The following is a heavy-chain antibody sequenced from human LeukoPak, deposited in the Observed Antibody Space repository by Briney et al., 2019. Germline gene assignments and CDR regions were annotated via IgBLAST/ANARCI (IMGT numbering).Heavy chain of an antibody. CDR1: GGSISSGGYY. Sequence: SQTLSLTCTVSGGSISSGGYYWSWIRQHPGKGLEWIGYIYYSGSTYYNPSLKSRVTISVDTSKNQFSLKLSSVTAADTAVYDCARDWKYSSSSDRIHAFDIWGQGTMVTVSS. D-gene: IGHD6-6*01. CDR3: ARDWKYSSSSDRIHAFDI. CDR2: IYYSGST. V-gene: IGHV4-31*03. J-gene: IGHJ3*02.